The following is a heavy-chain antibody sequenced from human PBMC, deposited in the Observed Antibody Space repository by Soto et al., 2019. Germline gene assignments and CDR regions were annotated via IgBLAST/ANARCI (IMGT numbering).Heavy chain of an antibody. V-gene: IGHV3-30*18. Sequence: QVQLVESGGGVVQPGRSLRLSCAASGFSFSNNGMHWVRQAPGKGLEWVAIISYDGSKKYYADPVKGRFTISRDNSKNTLYLQMNSLRVEDTAVYYCAKDRVESGLGEIDYWGQGTLVTVSS. CDR3: AKDRVESGLGEIDY. CDR1: GFSFSNNG. J-gene: IGHJ4*02. CDR2: ISYDGSKK. D-gene: IGHD3-16*01.